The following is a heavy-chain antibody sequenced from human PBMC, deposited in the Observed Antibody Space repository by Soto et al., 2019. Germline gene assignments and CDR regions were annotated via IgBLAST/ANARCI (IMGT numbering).Heavy chain of an antibody. CDR3: AKDYRAGIGDAFDI. CDR1: GFTFSRYT. Sequence: EVQLLESGGGLVQPGGXLXLSCAVSGFTFSRYTMSWVRQAPGKGLEWVSGISSSGGGTYYADSAKGRFTISRDNSKNTLYLQMNSLRAEDTALYYCAKDYRAGIGDAFDIWGQGTMVTVSS. J-gene: IGHJ3*02. CDR2: ISSSGGGT. V-gene: IGHV3-23*01. D-gene: IGHD1-1*01.